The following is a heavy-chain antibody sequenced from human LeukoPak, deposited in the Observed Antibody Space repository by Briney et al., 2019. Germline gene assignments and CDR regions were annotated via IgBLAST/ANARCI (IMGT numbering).Heavy chain of an antibody. V-gene: IGHV3-48*04. CDR1: GFTFSSYS. CDR3: AREPVAYCSGGSCSPG. J-gene: IGHJ4*02. Sequence: GGSLRLSCAASGFTFSSYSMNWVRQAPGKGLEWVSYISSSSSTIYYADSVKGRSTISRDNAKNSLYLQMNSLRAEDTAVYYCAREPVAYCSGGSCSPGWGQGTLVTVSS. CDR2: ISSSSSTI. D-gene: IGHD2-15*01.